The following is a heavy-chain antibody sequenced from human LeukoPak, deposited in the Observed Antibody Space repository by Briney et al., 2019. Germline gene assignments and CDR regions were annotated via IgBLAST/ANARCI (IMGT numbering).Heavy chain of an antibody. Sequence: PGGSLRLSCVASGFTFSTYDMNWVRQAPGKGLEWVSYLSSTGGTRYYAKSVQGRFTISRDDGKNSLYLQINSLRAEDTAVYYCARAARPKLRFLDFDYWGQGTLLTVSS. J-gene: IGHJ4*02. CDR2: LSSTGGTR. D-gene: IGHD3-3*01. V-gene: IGHV3-48*01. CDR1: GFTFSTYD. CDR3: ARAARPKLRFLDFDY.